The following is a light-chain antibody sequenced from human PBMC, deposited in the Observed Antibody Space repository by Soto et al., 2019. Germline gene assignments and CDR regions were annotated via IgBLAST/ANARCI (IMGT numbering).Light chain of an antibody. CDR1: QGINNY. CDR3: QQFSRYPLT. Sequence: DIQLTQSPSFLSASVGDRVTITCRASQGINNYLAWYQQRPGTAPKLLIYAASTLQSGIPSRFGGSGSGTDFTLTISSLQPEDFATYYCQQFSRYPLTFGGGTKVEIK. J-gene: IGKJ4*01. V-gene: IGKV1-9*01. CDR2: AAS.